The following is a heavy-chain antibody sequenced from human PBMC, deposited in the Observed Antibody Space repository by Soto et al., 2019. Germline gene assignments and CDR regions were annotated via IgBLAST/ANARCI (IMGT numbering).Heavy chain of an antibody. Sequence: EVQLVESGGGMVQPGGSLRLSCAASGFTFRSYWMNWLRQVPGKGLEWVANINGDGSREYFVDSVKGRFTISRDNSKNSLYLQMNSLRAEDTALYFCLSGGAYSSWGQGTMVTVSS. CDR1: GFTFRSYW. D-gene: IGHD5-18*01. V-gene: IGHV3-7*01. J-gene: IGHJ3*01. CDR2: INGDGSRE. CDR3: LSGGAYSS.